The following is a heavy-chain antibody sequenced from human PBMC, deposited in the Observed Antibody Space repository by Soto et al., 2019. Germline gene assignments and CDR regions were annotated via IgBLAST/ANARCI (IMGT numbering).Heavy chain of an antibody. J-gene: IGHJ4*02. D-gene: IGHD6-13*01. CDR3: ARGRGAAADYFDF. CDR1: GYTFASYA. V-gene: IGHV1-18*01. Sequence: ASVKVSCKASGYTFASYAISWMRQAPGQGLEWMGWISAYNGNTNYADSVKGRFTISRDNAKNSLFLQMNSLRAEDTAVYYCARGRGAAADYFDFWGQGTLVTVSS. CDR2: ISAYNGNT.